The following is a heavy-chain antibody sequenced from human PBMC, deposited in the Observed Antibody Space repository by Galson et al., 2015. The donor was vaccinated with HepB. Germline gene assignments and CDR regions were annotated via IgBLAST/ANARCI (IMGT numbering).Heavy chain of an antibody. CDR3: AKRLSGVVTFVDY. J-gene: IGHJ4*02. D-gene: IGHD2-21*02. V-gene: IGHV3-23*01. Sequence: SLRLSCAASGFTFSSYAMSWVRQAPGKGLEWVSAISGSGGSANYADSVKGRFTISRDNSKNTLYLQMNSLRAEDTAVYYCAKRLSGVVTFVDYWGQGTLVTVSS. CDR1: GFTFSSYA. CDR2: ISGSGGSA.